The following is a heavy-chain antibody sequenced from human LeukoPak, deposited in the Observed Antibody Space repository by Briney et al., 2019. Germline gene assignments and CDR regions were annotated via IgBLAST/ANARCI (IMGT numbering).Heavy chain of an antibody. J-gene: IGHJ4*02. Sequence: GGSLRLSCAASGFTFSSHALSWVRQAPGKGLGWVSSLSGSGYNTYYADSVKGRFTISRDNSKNTVYLQMNSLRAEDTSVYYCAKDPYGTRYFDYWGQGTLVTVSS. CDR2: LSGSGYNT. CDR3: AKDPYGTRYFDY. V-gene: IGHV3-23*01. CDR1: GFTFSSHA. D-gene: IGHD2-2*01.